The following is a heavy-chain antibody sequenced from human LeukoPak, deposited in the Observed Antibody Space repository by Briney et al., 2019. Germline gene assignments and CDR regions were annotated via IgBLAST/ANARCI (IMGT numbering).Heavy chain of an antibody. Sequence: GASVEVSCKASGYTFTGYYMHWVRQAPGQGLEWMGWINPNSGGTNYAQKFQGRVTMTRDTSISTAYMELSRLRSDDTAVYYCARDTNNGWNFDYWGRGTLVTVSS. V-gene: IGHV1-2*02. CDR3: ARDTNNGWNFDY. CDR1: GYTFTGYY. D-gene: IGHD6-19*01. J-gene: IGHJ4*02. CDR2: INPNSGGT.